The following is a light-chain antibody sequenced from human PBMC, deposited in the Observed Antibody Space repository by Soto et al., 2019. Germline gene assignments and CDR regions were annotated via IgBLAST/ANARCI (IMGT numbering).Light chain of an antibody. CDR1: QSIRIN. J-gene: IGKJ5*01. CDR2: GAS. V-gene: IGKV3-15*01. Sequence: EIVMTQSPATLSVSPGERATLSCRASQSIRINVGWYQQRPGQAPRLLIYGASTRATGIPARFSGSGSGTEFTLTIRRRDSEDSAVYYCQQYNSWRQITFGQGTRLEIK. CDR3: QQYNSWRQIT.